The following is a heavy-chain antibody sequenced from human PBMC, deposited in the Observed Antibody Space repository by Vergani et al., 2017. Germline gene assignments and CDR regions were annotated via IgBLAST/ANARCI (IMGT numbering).Heavy chain of an antibody. D-gene: IGHD3-3*01. V-gene: IGHV4-34*01. CDR1: GWSFSGYY. CDR2: INHSGST. Sequence: QVQLQQWGAGLLKPSETLSLTCAVYGWSFSGYYLSWIRQPPGKGLEWIGEINHSGSTNYNPSLKSRVTISVDTSKNQFSLKLSSVTAADTAVYYCARVQELYDFWSGYRVRYYYYMDVWGKGTTVTVSS. J-gene: IGHJ6*03. CDR3: ARVQELYDFWSGYRVRYYYYMDV.